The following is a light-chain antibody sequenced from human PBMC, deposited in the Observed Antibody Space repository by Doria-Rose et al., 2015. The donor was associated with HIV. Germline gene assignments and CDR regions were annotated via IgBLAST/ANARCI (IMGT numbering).Light chain of an antibody. J-gene: IGKJ1*01. Sequence: EIVMTQSPGTLSLSPGERATLSCRASQSFSSTYLAWYQQKPVQAPSLLIYDGSTWATGIPDRFSASGSGTDFTLTINRLEPEDFALYYCHQYGTSWTFGQGTKVEI. CDR1: QSFSSTY. V-gene: IGKV3-20*01. CDR3: HQYGTSWT. CDR2: DGS.